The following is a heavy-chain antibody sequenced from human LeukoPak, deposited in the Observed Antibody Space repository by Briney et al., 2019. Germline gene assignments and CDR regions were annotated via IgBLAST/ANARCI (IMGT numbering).Heavy chain of an antibody. D-gene: IGHD3-3*01. CDR3: AREGGKRITIFGVVIGIKNWFDP. CDR2: INPSGGST. J-gene: IGHJ5*02. CDR1: GYTFTSYY. Sequence: ASVKVSCKASGYTFTSYYMYWVRQAPGQGLEWMGIINPSGGSTSYAQKFQGRVTMTRDMSTSTVYMELSSLRSEDTAVYYCAREGGKRITIFGVVIGIKNWFDPWGQGTLVTVSS. V-gene: IGHV1-46*01.